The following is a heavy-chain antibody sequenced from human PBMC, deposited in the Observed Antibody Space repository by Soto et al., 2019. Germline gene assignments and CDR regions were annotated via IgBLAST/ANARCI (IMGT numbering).Heavy chain of an antibody. Sequence: QITLKESGPPLVTPTQTLTLTCTFSGFSLTTTGLGVAWIRQPPGKALEWLALIYWNDEKRYRPSLRSRLTITKDPSKNQVVLTMTAMAPVDTATYYCAHEGFGSDNWFDAWGQGTLVIVSS. J-gene: IGHJ5*02. V-gene: IGHV2-5*01. D-gene: IGHD3-10*01. CDR2: IYWNDEK. CDR3: AHEGFGSDNWFDA. CDR1: GFSLTTTGLG.